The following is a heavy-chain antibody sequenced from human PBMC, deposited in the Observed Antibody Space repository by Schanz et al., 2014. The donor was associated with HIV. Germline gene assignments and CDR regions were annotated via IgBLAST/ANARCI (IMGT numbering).Heavy chain of an antibody. V-gene: IGHV3-33*01. CDR3: AREYYSRNWNWFDP. CDR1: GFTFRNFG. Sequence: VQLVESGGGSVQPGGSLRLSCAASGFTFRNFGMHWVRQAPGKGLEWVAVIWDDGTNIDYADSVKGRFTVSRDNSKNMLYLQMNSLRAEDTAVYYCAREYYSRNWNWFDPWGQGTLVTVSS. D-gene: IGHD6-13*01. J-gene: IGHJ5*02. CDR2: IWDDGTNI.